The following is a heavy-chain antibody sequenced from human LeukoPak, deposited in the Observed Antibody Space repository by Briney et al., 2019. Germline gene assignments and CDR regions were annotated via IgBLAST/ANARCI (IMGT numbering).Heavy chain of an antibody. Sequence: GGTLRLSCAASGVTFDDYGMSWVRHAPGKGLEGVSGINWNGGSTDYADSMKGRFTISRENKKKSLYLQRNRLRAEDTAEYYGARGQSQLLVWFDPWGQGTLVTVSS. CDR3: ARGQSQLLVWFDP. V-gene: IGHV3-20*04. J-gene: IGHJ5*02. D-gene: IGHD2-2*01. CDR2: INWNGGST. CDR1: GVTFDDYG.